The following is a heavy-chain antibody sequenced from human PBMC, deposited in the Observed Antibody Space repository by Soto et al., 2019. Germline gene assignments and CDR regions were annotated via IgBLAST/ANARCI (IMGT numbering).Heavy chain of an antibody. CDR2: ISSRSSYI. Sequence: EVQLVESGGGLVKPGGSLRLSCAASGLTFSSYSMNWLRQAPGRGREWVSSISSRSSYIYYADSLKGRFTIYRDNAKNSRYPHMNSLRAEDTAVYYCAREYSSSWDPQSPGYWGQGTLVPVSS. J-gene: IGHJ4*02. D-gene: IGHD6-13*01. CDR3: AREYSSSWDPQSPGY. V-gene: IGHV3-21*01. CDR1: GLTFSSYS.